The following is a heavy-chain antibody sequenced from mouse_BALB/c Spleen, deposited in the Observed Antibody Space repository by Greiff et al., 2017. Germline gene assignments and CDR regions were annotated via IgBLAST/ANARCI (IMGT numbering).Heavy chain of an antibody. Sequence: EVKLMESGGDLVKPGGSLKLSCAASGFTFSSYGMSWVRQTPDKRLEWVATISSGGSYTYYPDSVKGRFTISRDNAKNTLYLQMSSLKSEDTAMYYCARSYYRYDEGFAYWGQGTLVTVSA. D-gene: IGHD2-14*01. CDR1: GFTFSSYG. V-gene: IGHV5-6*01. CDR2: ISSGGSYT. CDR3: ARSYYRYDEGFAY. J-gene: IGHJ3*01.